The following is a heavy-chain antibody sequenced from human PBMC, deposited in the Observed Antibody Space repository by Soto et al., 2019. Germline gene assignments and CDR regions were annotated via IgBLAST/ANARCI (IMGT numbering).Heavy chain of an antibody. CDR3: ARRGVRGVGYYFDS. CDR2: IYYSGAT. J-gene: IGHJ4*02. CDR1: GGSISTFSYY. D-gene: IGHD2-8*02. V-gene: IGHV4-39*01. Sequence: PSETLSLTCTVSGGSISTFSYYWGWIRQSPGKGLEWIGSIYYSGATYYNPSLKSRITISQDTSKNQFSLNLTSVTAADTATYYCARRGVRGVGYYFDSWGQGTLVTVSS.